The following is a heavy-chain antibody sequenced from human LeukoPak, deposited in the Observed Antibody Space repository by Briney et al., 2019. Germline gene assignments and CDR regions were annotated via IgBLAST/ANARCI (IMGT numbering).Heavy chain of an antibody. CDR2: ISYGGSNK. J-gene: IGHJ2*01. CDR3: AKEELPYCGGDCYSSGYFDL. Sequence: GGSLRLSCAASGFTFSSYAMSWVHQAQGKGLEWVALISYGGSNKYYADSMKGRFTVSRDNSKNTLYLQMNSLRAEDTAVYYCAKEELPYCGGDCYSSGYFDLWGRGTLVTVSS. D-gene: IGHD2-21*02. CDR1: GFTFSSYA. V-gene: IGHV3-30*18.